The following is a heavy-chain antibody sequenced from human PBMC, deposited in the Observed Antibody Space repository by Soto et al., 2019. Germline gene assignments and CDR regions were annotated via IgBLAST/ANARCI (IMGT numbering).Heavy chain of an antibody. J-gene: IGHJ3*02. CDR3: AKDLRNWNYFRGDAFDI. D-gene: IGHD1-7*01. Sequence: EVQLLESGGGLVQPGGSLRLSCAASGFTFSSYAISWVRQAPGQGLEWVSAISGSGGSTYYADSVKGRFTISRDNSKNTLYLQMNSLRAEDTAVYYCAKDLRNWNYFRGDAFDIWGQGTMVTVSS. CDR1: GFTFSSYA. CDR2: ISGSGGST. V-gene: IGHV3-23*01.